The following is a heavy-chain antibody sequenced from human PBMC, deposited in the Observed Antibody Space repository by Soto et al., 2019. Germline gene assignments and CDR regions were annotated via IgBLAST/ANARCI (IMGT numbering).Heavy chain of an antibody. J-gene: IGHJ6*03. CDR3: VRDFHVFSAPTGQYYYYMDV. D-gene: IGHD1-26*01. V-gene: IGHV3-7*01. Sequence: EVQLVESGGGLVQPGGSLRLSCAASGFTFSRYWMSWVRRAPGKGLEWVANIKQDGSEIHYVDSVKGRFTISRDNAKKSLYLQMNILRVEDPTVYYCVRDFHVFSAPTGQYYYYMDVWGKGTTVTVSS. CDR2: IKQDGSEI. CDR1: GFTFSRYW.